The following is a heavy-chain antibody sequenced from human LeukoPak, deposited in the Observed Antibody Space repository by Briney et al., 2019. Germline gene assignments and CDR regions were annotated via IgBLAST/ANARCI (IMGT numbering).Heavy chain of an antibody. CDR2: ISWNSGSI. V-gene: IGHV3-9*01. Sequence: GRSLRLSCAASGFTFDDYAMHWVRRAPGKGLEWVSGISWNSGSIGYADSVKGRFTISRDNAKNSLYLRMNSLRAEDTALYYCAKENLASRGFDPWGQGTLVTVSS. J-gene: IGHJ5*02. D-gene: IGHD3-3*02. CDR1: GFTFDDYA. CDR3: AKENLASRGFDP.